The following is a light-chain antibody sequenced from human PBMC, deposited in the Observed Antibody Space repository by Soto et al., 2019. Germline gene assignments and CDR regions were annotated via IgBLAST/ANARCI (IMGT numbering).Light chain of an antibody. V-gene: IGKV3-15*01. CDR2: GAS. CDR3: QQYNDWRT. Sequence: DIVMTQSPATLSVSPGDRVTLSCRASQSVSSNLAWYQQKPGQAPRLLFYGASTRATGIPDRFSGSGSGTEFTLTIPSLQSEDFAVYYCQQYNDWRTFGQGTQVEIK. CDR1: QSVSSN. J-gene: IGKJ1*01.